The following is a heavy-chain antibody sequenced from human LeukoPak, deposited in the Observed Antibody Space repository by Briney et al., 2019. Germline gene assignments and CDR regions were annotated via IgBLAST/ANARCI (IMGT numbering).Heavy chain of an antibody. V-gene: IGHV3-9*01. CDR2: ISWNSGSI. CDR3: ARPYTLDSGSYQPYYYYYMDV. CDR1: GFTFDDYA. Sequence: GGSLRLSCAASGFTFDDYAMHWVRQAPGKGLEWVSGISWNSGSIGYADSVKGRFTISGDNAKNSLYLQMNSLRAEDTAVYYCARPYTLDSGSYQPYYYYYMDVWGKGTTVTVSS. J-gene: IGHJ6*03. D-gene: IGHD1-26*01.